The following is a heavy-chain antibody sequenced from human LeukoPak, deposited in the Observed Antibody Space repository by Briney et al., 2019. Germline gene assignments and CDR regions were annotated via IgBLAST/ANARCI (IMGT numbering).Heavy chain of an antibody. J-gene: IGHJ6*04. CDR2: INHSGST. D-gene: IGHD2-15*01. Sequence: SETLSLTCAVSGGSFSGYYWSWIRQPPGKGLEWIGEINHSGSTNYNPSLKSRVTISVDTSKNQFSLKLSSVTAADTAVYYCAGDRCSGGSCYSRYYYYGMDVWGKGTTVTVSS. CDR1: GGSFSGYY. CDR3: AGDRCSGGSCYSRYYYYGMDV. V-gene: IGHV4-34*01.